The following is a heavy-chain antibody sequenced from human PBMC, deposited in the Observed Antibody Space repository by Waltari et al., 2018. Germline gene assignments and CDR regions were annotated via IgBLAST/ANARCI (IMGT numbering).Heavy chain of an antibody. D-gene: IGHD3-22*01. V-gene: IGHV1-2*06. CDR1: GYTFTGYY. J-gene: IGHJ6*03. Sequence: QVQLVQSGAEVKKPGASVKVSCKASGYTFTGYYMHWVRQAPGQGLEWMGRINPNSWCTNYSQKCQGRFTMTRHTSISTAYMELSRLRSDDTAVDYCAIGGFYYDSRGDYYYYMDVWGKGTTVTVSS. CDR3: AIGGFYYDSRGDYYYYMDV. CDR2: INPNSWCT.